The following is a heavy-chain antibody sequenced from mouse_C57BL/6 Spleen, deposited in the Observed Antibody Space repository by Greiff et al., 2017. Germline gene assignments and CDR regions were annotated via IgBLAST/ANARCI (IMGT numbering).Heavy chain of an antibody. J-gene: IGHJ3*01. CDR3: ARSEIYYDYDGFAY. V-gene: IGHV1-66*01. CDR2: IYPGSGNT. Sequence: VQLQQSGPELVKPGASVKISCKASGYSFTSYYIHWVKQRPGQGLEWIGWIYPGSGNTKYNEKFKGKATLTADTSSSTAYMQLSSLTSEDSAVYYCARSEIYYDYDGFAYWGQGTLVTVSA. CDR1: GYSFTSYY. D-gene: IGHD2-4*01.